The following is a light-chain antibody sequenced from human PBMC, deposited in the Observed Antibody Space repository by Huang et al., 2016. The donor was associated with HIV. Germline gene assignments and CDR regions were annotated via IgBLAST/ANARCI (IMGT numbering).Light chain of an antibody. CDR1: QSIGGN. V-gene: IGKV3-15*01. Sequence: EIVMTQSPATLSVSPGQRITLSCRASQSIGGNLAWYQHKPGQAPSLRIDGASTRATGIPARFSGSESATEFTLTISSLQPEDFAVYYCQQYNDWPTFGQGTKVEIK. CDR3: QQYNDWPT. J-gene: IGKJ1*01. CDR2: GAS.